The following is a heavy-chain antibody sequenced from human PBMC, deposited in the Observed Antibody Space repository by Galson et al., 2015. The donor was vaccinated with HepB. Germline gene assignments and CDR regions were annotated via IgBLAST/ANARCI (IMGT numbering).Heavy chain of an antibody. V-gene: IGHV3-23*01. D-gene: IGHD3-9*01. Sequence: SLRLSCAASGFTFSSYAMSWVRQAPGKGLEWVSAISGSGGSTYYADSVKGRFTISRDNSKNTLYLQMNSLRAEDTAVYYCAKKHDDILTGYYLGYWGQGTLVTVSS. CDR2: ISGSGGST. CDR1: GFTFSSYA. CDR3: AKKHDDILTGYYLGY. J-gene: IGHJ4*02.